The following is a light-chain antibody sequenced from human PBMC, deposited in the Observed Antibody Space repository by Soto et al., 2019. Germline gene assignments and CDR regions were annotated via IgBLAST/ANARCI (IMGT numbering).Light chain of an antibody. V-gene: IGLV2-8*01. CDR1: SSDVGGYNY. CDR2: EVY. Sequence: QSVLTQPPSASGSPGQSVTISCTGTSSDVGGYNYVSWYQQHPGKAPKLIIYEVYKRPSGVPDRFSGSKSGITAALTVSGLQAEDEADYYCSSYVGTNSYVFGTGTKVTVL. CDR3: SSYVGTNSYV. J-gene: IGLJ1*01.